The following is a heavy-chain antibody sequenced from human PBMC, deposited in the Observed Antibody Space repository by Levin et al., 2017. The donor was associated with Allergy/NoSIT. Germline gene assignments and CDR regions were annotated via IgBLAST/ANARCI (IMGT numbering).Heavy chain of an antibody. CDR3: ASARGPVYRYFDL. D-gene: IGHD1-26*01. J-gene: IGHJ2*01. V-gene: IGHV4-59*01. CDR2: IYYTGST. CDR1: GGPIYNYY. Sequence: SETLSLTCTASGGPIYNYYWSWIRQPPGKGLEWIGYIYYTGSTNYNPSLESRVTMSVDTSQNQFSLKLNSVTAADTAVYYCASARGPVYRYFDLWGRGTLVTVSS.